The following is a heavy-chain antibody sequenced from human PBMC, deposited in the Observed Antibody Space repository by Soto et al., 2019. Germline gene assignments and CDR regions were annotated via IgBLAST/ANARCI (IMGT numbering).Heavy chain of an antibody. J-gene: IGHJ4*02. CDR3: AKDGANGDYADYFDY. CDR1: GFTFSSYA. Sequence: GGSLRLSCAASGFTFSSYAMSWVRQAPGKGLEWVSAISGSGGSTYYADSVKGRFTISRDNSKNTLYLQMNSLRAEDTAVYYCAKDGANGDYADYFDYWGQGTLVTVSS. D-gene: IGHD4-17*01. V-gene: IGHV3-23*01. CDR2: ISGSGGST.